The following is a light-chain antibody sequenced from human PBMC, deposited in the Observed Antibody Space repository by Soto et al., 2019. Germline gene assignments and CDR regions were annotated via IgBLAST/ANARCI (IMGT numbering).Light chain of an antibody. V-gene: IGLV2-23*01. CDR3: CSLTNGATWV. CDR2: EAS. CDR1: NSDVGSHNF. Sequence: QSALTQPASVSGSPGQSITISCTGTNSDVGSHNFVSWYQQYPGKAPKLLIYEASKRPSGLSNRFSGSKSGNTASLTISGPQAEEEADYYCCSLTNGATWVFGGGTKLTVL. J-gene: IGLJ3*02.